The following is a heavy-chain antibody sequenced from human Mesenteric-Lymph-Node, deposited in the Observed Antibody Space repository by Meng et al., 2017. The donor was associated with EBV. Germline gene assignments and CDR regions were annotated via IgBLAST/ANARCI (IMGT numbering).Heavy chain of an antibody. CDR3: ARVESFEYYFDY. V-gene: IGHV4-39*01. J-gene: IGHJ4*02. CDR2: IYYSGRT. CDR1: GGSITIPNYY. Sequence: QVQLQESGPGLVRPSETLSLTCTVSGGSITIPNYYWGWIRQSPGKRLEWIGNIYYSGRTYYNPSLKSRVTISVATSMSQFSLKLNSVTAADTAVYFCARVESFEYYFDYWGQGTLVTVSS.